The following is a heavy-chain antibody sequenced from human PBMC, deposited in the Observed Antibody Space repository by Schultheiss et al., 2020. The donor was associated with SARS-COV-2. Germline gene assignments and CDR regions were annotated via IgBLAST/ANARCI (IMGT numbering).Heavy chain of an antibody. CDR1: GGSISSGSYY. CDR2: IYYSGST. V-gene: IGHV4-61*01. J-gene: IGHJ2*01. D-gene: IGHD3-10*01. CDR3: ARGSVARYWYFDL. Sequence: GSLRLSCTVSGGSISSGSYYWSWIRQPPGKGLEWIGYIYYSGSTNYNPSLKSRVTMSVDTSKNQFSLKLSSVTAADTAVYYCARGSVARYWYFDLWGRGTLVTVSS.